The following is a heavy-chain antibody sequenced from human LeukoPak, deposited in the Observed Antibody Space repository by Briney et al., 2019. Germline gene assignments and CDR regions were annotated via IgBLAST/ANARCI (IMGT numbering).Heavy chain of an antibody. CDR2: IYTSGTT. Sequence: SETLSLTCSVSGDSITNYYWSWIRQPAGKGLEWIGRIYTSGTTDYNPSLKSRVSMSVDTSKNQFSLKLSSVTAADTAVYYCARHTTSRSYGDFDYWGQGTLVTVSS. V-gene: IGHV4-4*07. J-gene: IGHJ4*02. CDR1: GDSITNYY. CDR3: ARHTTSRSYGDFDY. D-gene: IGHD4-17*01.